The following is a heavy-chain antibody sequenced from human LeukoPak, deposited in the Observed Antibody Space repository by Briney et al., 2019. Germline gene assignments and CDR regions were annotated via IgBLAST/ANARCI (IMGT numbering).Heavy chain of an antibody. Sequence: SETLSLTCTVSGGSISSGDYYWSWIRQPPGKGLEWIGYIYYSGSTYYNPSLKSRVTISVDTSKNQFSLKLSSVTAADTAVYYCARGYCSGGSCPTMGVWGQGTLVTVSS. D-gene: IGHD2-15*01. J-gene: IGHJ4*02. CDR1: GGSISSGDYY. CDR3: ARGYCSGGSCPTMGV. V-gene: IGHV4-30-4*01. CDR2: IYYSGST.